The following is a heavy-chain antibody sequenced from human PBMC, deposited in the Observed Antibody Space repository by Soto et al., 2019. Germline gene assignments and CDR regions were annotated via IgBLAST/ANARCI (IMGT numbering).Heavy chain of an antibody. CDR2: IIPILGIA. CDR3: ARDSGYFAFDI. V-gene: IGHV1-69*04. D-gene: IGHD5-12*01. J-gene: IGHJ3*02. CDR1: GYTFTSYD. Sequence: ASVKVSCKASGYTFTSYDINWVRQAPGQGLEWMGRIIPILGIANYAQKFQGRVTITADKSTSTAYMELSSLRSEDTAVYYCARDSGYFAFDIWGQGTMVTVSS.